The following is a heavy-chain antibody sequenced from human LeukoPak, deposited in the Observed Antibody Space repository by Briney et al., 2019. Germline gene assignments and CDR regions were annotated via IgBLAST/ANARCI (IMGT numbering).Heavy chain of an antibody. J-gene: IGHJ5*02. CDR3: ARYTNCTSTSCFSSWFYP. Sequence: SETLSLTCTVSGGSTSSYYWSWIRQPPGKGLEWIGYVYSSGSTRYNPSLKSRVTISVDTSKNHFSLKLTSVTAADTAVYYCARYTNCTSTSCFSSWFYPWGQGTLVTVTS. D-gene: IGHD2-2*01. CDR2: VYSSGST. V-gene: IGHV4-59*08. CDR1: GGSTSSYY.